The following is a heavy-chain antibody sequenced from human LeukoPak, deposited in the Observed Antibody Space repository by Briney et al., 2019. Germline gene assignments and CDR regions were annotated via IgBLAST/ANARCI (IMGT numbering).Heavy chain of an antibody. D-gene: IGHD2/OR15-2a*01. CDR2: ITHNSANI. J-gene: IGHJ4*02. CDR3: AVNFRH. V-gene: IGHV3-21*01. Sequence: GGSLRLSCAAPGFIFSVSDMAWARQAPGKGLEWVSTITHNSANIYYADSVKGRFSISRDNARNSLFLQMNSLRAEDTAVYYCAVNFRHRGPGTLVTVSS. CDR1: GFIFSVSD.